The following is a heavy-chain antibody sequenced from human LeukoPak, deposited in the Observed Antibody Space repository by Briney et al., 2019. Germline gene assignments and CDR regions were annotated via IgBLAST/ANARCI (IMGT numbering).Heavy chain of an antibody. J-gene: IGHJ4*02. V-gene: IGHV4-59*12. CDR2: IYYSGST. Sequence: SETLSLTCTVSGGSISSYYWSWIRQPPGKGLEWIGYIYYSGSTYYNPSLKSRDTISVDTSKDQFSLKLSSVTAADTAVYFCASHPLRGPDFWGQGTLVTVSS. CDR3: ASHPLRGPDF. CDR1: GGSISSYY. D-gene: IGHD4-17*01.